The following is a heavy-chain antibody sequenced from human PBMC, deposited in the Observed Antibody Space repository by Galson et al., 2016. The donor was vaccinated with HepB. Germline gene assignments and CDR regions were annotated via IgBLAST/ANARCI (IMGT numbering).Heavy chain of an antibody. Sequence: SLRLSCAASGFTFSTYAMHWVRQAPGKGLEWVAVISYDGNNKYYADSVKGRFTISRDNSKNTLYLQMNNLTPDDTAIYYCARGGGTSSYYYWGMDVWGQGTTVTVSS. D-gene: IGHD1-14*01. J-gene: IGHJ6*02. CDR3: ARGGGTSSYYYWGMDV. V-gene: IGHV3-30-3*01. CDR2: ISYDGNNK. CDR1: GFTFSTYA.